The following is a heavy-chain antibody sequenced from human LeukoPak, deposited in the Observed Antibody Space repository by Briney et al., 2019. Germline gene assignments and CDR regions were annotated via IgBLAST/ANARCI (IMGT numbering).Heavy chain of an antibody. CDR3: ARPTRPRAQNERRGDAFHV. CDR1: GDFVSADYY. V-gene: IGHV4-38-2*02. D-gene: IGHD1-1*01. Sequence: SETLSLTCIVSGDFVSADYYWCWMRHPPGKGLEWIGSFYPSGKTSYNPSRKSRVAISLDMSKNQYSLRLTSVTAADTALYFCARPTRPRAQNERRGDAFHVWGPGTMVTVSS. CDR2: FYPSGKT. J-gene: IGHJ3*01.